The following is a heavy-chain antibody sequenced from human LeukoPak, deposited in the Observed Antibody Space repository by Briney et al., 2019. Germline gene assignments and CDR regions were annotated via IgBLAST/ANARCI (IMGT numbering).Heavy chain of an antibody. CDR2: IYYHGST. V-gene: IGHV4-39*07. CDR1: GGSIRSNNYY. D-gene: IGHD6-13*01. CDR3: ARDLYSSRTNDAFVI. Sequence: SETLSLTCTVSGGSIRSNNYYWGWIRQPPGKGLEWIGSIYYHGSTYYNPSLKSRVTISVDTSKNQFSLKLSSVTAADTAVYYCARDLYSSRTNDAFVIWNQGTMVTVSS. J-gene: IGHJ3*02.